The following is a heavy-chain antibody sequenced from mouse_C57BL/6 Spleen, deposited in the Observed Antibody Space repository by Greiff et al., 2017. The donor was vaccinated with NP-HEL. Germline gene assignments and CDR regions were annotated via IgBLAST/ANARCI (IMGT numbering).Heavy chain of an antibody. CDR1: GYTFTDYY. J-gene: IGHJ1*03. Sequence: EVQLQQSGPELVKPGASVKISCKASGYTFTDYYMNWVKQSHGKSLEWIGDINPNNGGTSYNQKFKGKATLTVDKSSSTAYMELRSLTSEDSAVYYCARNPITTVVAYWYFYVWGTGTTVTVSS. D-gene: IGHD1-1*01. V-gene: IGHV1-26*01. CDR3: ARNPITTVVAYWYFYV. CDR2: INPNNGGT.